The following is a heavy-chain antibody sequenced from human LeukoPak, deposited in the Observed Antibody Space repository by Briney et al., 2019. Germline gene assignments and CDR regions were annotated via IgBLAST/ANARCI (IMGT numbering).Heavy chain of an antibody. CDR3: ARYVVVVAAGGEHDAFDI. D-gene: IGHD2-15*01. J-gene: IGHJ3*02. CDR2: INPNSGGT. V-gene: IGHV1-2*02. Sequence: GASVKVSCKASGYTFTGYYMHWVRQAPGQGLEWMGWINPNSGGTNNAQKFQGRVTMTRDTSISPAYMELSRLRSDDTAVYYCARYVVVVAAGGEHDAFDIWGQGTMVTVSS. CDR1: GYTFTGYY.